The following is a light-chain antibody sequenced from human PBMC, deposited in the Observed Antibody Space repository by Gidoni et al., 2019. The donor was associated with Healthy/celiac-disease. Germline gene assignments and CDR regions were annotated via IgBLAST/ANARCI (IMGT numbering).Light chain of an antibody. V-gene: IGKV1-39*01. Sequence: DTQMTQSPSPLSASVGDRVTITCRARQSINISLNWYQQRQGKAPEVLIYAASSLQSGVPSRFSGSGAGTDFTLTISSLQPEDVATYYCQQSYSTPTFGPGTKVDIK. CDR1: QSINIS. CDR3: QQSYSTPT. CDR2: AAS. J-gene: IGKJ3*01.